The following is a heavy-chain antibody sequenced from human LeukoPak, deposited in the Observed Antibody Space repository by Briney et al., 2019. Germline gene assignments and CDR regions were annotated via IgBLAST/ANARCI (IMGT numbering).Heavy chain of an antibody. D-gene: IGHD1-1*01. CDR2: IYTSGST. CDR1: GGSISSYY. J-gene: IGHJ3*02. CDR3: ARDFQRWNDLSGGAFDI. Sequence: SETLSLTCTVSGGSISSYYWSWIRQPAGKGLEWIGRIYTSGSTNYNPSLKSRVTMSVDTSKNQFSLKLSSVTAADTVVYYCARDFQRWNDLSGGAFDIWGQGTMVTVSS. V-gene: IGHV4-4*07.